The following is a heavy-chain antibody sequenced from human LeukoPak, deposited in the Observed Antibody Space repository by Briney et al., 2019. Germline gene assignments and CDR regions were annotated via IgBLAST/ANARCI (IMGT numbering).Heavy chain of an antibody. D-gene: IGHD3-3*01. CDR2: ISGSGGST. CDR3: AKDLDFWSGYPYYFDY. V-gene: IGHV3-23*01. Sequence: GGSLRLSCAASGFTFSSYAMSWVRQAPGKGLEWVSAISGSGGSTYYADSVKGRFTISRDNSKNTLYLQMNSLRAEGTAVYYCAKDLDFWSGYPYYFDYWGQGTLVTVSS. J-gene: IGHJ4*02. CDR1: GFTFSSYA.